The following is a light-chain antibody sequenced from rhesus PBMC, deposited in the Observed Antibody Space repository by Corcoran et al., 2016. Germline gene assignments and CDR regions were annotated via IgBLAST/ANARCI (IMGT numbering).Light chain of an antibody. Sequence: DVVMTQSPLSLPITPGQPASISCRSSQSLVHSNGNTYLSWYQPKPGKPPRLRIYKVPNRDSGVPDRFSGSGAGTDFTLKISRVEAEDVGVYYCGQGTHWPYSFGQGTKVEIK. J-gene: IGKJ2*01. V-gene: IGKV2-64*01. CDR3: GQGTHWPYS. CDR2: KVP. CDR1: QSLVHSNGNTY.